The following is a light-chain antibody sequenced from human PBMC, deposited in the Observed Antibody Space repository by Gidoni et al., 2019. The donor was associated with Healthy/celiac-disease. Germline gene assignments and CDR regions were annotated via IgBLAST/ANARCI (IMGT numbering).Light chain of an antibody. V-gene: IGKV1-5*03. CDR3: QQYNSYLLX. CDR2: KAS. Sequence: DIQMTQSPSTLSASVGDRVTITCRASQSISSWLAWYQQKPGKAPKLLIYKASSLESGVPSRFSGSGSGTEFTLTISSLQPDDFATYYCQQYNSYLLXXXGGTKVEIK. CDR1: QSISSW. J-gene: IGKJ4*01.